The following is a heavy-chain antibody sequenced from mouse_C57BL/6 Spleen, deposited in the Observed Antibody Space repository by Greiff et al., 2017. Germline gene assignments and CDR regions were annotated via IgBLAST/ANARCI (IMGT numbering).Heavy chain of an antibody. J-gene: IGHJ2*01. Sequence: QVQLQQPGAELVKPGASVKLSCKASGYTFTSYWMHWVKQRPGQGLEWIGMIHPNSGSTNYNEKFKSKATLTVDKSSSTAYMQLSSLASEDSAVXYCAKEGKDYAYFWGKGTTLTVSS. CDR1: GYTFTSYW. D-gene: IGHD2-4*01. CDR3: AKEGKDYAYF. V-gene: IGHV1-64*01. CDR2: IHPNSGST.